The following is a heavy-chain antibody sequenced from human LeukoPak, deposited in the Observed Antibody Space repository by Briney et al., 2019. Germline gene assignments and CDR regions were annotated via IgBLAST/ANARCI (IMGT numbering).Heavy chain of an antibody. CDR1: GGSFSGYY. CDR2: INRSAST. V-gene: IGHV4-34*01. Sequence: SETLSLTCAVYGGSFSGYYWSWIRQPPGKGLEWIGEINRSASTNYNPSLKSRVTISVDTSKNQFSLKLSSVTAADTAVYYCARTGAARPLYYFDYWGQGTLVTVSS. J-gene: IGHJ4*02. CDR3: ARTGAARPLYYFDY. D-gene: IGHD6-6*01.